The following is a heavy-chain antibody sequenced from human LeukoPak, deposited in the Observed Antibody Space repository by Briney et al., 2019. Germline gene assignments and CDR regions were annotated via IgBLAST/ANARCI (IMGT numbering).Heavy chain of an antibody. CDR3: ARDWGGGSGAGVDC. CDR2: ISSSGSTI. V-gene: IGHV3-48*04. D-gene: IGHD3-10*01. Sequence: PGGSLRLSCAASGFTFSSYGMNWIRQAPGKGLEWISYISSSGSTIYYADSVKGRFTISRDDAKNSVYLQMNGLRAEDTAVYYCARDWGGGSGAGVDCWGQGTLVTVSS. CDR1: GFTFSSYG. J-gene: IGHJ4*02.